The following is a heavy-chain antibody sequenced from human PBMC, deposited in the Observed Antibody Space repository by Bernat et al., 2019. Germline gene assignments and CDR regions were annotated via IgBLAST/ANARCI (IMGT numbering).Heavy chain of an antibody. D-gene: IGHD2-15*01. J-gene: IGHJ4*02. CDR2: ISYDGSNK. Sequence: VQLVESGGGVVQPGRSLRLSCAASGFTFSSYAMHWVRQAPGKGLEWVAVISYDGSNKYYADSVKGRFTISRDNSKNTLYLQMNSLRAEDTAVYYCARGAAWWCSGGSCLYWGQGTLVTVSS. V-gene: IGHV3-30-3*01. CDR3: ARGAAWWCSGGSCLY. CDR1: GFTFSSYA.